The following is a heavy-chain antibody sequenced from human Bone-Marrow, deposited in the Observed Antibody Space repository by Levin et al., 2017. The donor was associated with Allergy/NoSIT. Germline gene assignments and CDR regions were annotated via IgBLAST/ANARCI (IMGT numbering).Heavy chain of an antibody. Sequence: PSETLSLTCTVSGGSISSSSYYWGWIRQPPGKGLEWIGSIYYSGSTYYNPSLKSRVTISVDTSKNQFSLKLSSVTAADTAVYYCARLAPDHSYYDILTGYYMSGTFDYWGQGTLVTVSS. CDR1: GGSISSSSYY. CDR3: ARLAPDHSYYDILTGYYMSGTFDY. D-gene: IGHD3-9*01. J-gene: IGHJ4*02. CDR2: IYYSGST. V-gene: IGHV4-39*01.